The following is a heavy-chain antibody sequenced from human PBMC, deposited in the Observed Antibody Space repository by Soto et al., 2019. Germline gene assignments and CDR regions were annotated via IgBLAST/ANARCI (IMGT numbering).Heavy chain of an antibody. CDR3: AKGGLRFLEWYYYYYMDV. CDR1: GFTFSSYA. CDR2: ISGSGGST. D-gene: IGHD3-3*01. V-gene: IGHV3-23*01. Sequence: PGGSLRLSCAASGFTFSSYAMSWVRQAPGKGLEWVSAISGSGGSTYYADSVKGRFTISRDNSKNTLYLQMNSLRAEDTAVYYCAKGGLRFLEWYYYYYMDVWGKGTTVTVSS. J-gene: IGHJ6*03.